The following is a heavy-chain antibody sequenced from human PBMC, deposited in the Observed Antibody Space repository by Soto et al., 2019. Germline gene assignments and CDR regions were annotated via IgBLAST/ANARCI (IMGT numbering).Heavy chain of an antibody. D-gene: IGHD2-2*01. CDR3: AKDQLYHDYFDY. CDR2: ISGSGGST. Sequence: GGSLRLSCAASGFTFSSYAMSWVRQAPGKGLEWVSAISGSGGSTYYADSVKGRFTITRDNSKNTLYLQMNSLRAEDTAVYYCAKDQLYHDYFDYWGQGTLVTVSS. J-gene: IGHJ4*02. V-gene: IGHV3-23*01. CDR1: GFTFSSYA.